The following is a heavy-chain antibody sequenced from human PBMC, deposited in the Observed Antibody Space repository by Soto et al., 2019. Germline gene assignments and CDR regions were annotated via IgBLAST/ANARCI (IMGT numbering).Heavy chain of an antibody. D-gene: IGHD6-13*01. Sequence: SETLSLTCTVAGGSIGSDYWSWVRQPPGKGLEWIGYIYYSGSTNSNPPLTSRVTISVDTSKNQFSLKLSSVTAADTAVYYCARVAAAAGTWWFDPWGQGTLVTVS. CDR1: GGSIGSDY. V-gene: IGHV4-59*01. CDR3: ARVAAAAGTWWFDP. J-gene: IGHJ5*02. CDR2: IYYSGST.